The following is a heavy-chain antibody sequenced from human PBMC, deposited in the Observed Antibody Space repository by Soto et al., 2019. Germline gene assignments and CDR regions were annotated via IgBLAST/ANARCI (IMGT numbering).Heavy chain of an antibody. Sequence: EVQLVESGGGLVKPGGSLRLSCAASGFTFSSYSMHWVRQAPGKGLEWVSSISSSSTYIYYADSVKGRFTISRDNAKNSLYLQMNSLRAEDTAVYYCARGLSCSGGSCSLDYWGQGTLVTVSS. V-gene: IGHV3-21*01. CDR3: ARGLSCSGGSCSLDY. D-gene: IGHD2-15*01. CDR1: GFTFSSYS. CDR2: ISSSSTYI. J-gene: IGHJ4*02.